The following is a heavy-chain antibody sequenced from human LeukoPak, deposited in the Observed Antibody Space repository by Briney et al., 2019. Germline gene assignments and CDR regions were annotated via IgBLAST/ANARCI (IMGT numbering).Heavy chain of an antibody. CDR1: GFTFSSYA. V-gene: IGHV3-30-3*01. Sequence: GGSLRLSCAASGFTFSSYAMHWVRQAPGKGLEWVAVISYDGSNKYYADSVKGRFTISRDNSKNTLYLQMNSLRAEDTAVYYCARDKGGAAAGPLDYWGQGTLVTVSS. CDR2: ISYDGSNK. CDR3: ARDKGGAAAGPLDY. D-gene: IGHD6-13*01. J-gene: IGHJ4*02.